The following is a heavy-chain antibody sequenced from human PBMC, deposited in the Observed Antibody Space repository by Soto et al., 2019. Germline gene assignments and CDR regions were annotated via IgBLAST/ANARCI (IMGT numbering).Heavy chain of an antibody. CDR1: GFTFSSYA. CDR3: AKDLKESRYYYYYYGMDV. CDR2: LSGSGGST. Sequence: EVQLLESGGGLVQPGGSLRLSCAASGFTFSSYAMSCVRQAPGNGLEWVSALSGSGGSTYYADSVKGRFTNSRDNSKNTLYLQMNSLRAEDTAVYYCAKDLKESRYYYYYYGMDVWGQGTTVTVSS. J-gene: IGHJ6*02. V-gene: IGHV3-23*01.